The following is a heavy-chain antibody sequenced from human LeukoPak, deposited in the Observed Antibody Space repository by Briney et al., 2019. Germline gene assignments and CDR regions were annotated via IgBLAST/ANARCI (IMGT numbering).Heavy chain of an antibody. CDR2: INPSGGSA. V-gene: IGHV1-46*01. CDR3: ARPVDTASLVN. CDR1: GYTFISYY. D-gene: IGHD5-18*01. Sequence: ASVKVSCKATGYTFISYYMHRVRQAPGQGLEWMGIINPSGGSAYYAQKFQGRVTMTSDVSTSTFHMELSSLRSEDTAVYYCARPVDTASLVNWGQGTLVTVSS. J-gene: IGHJ4*02.